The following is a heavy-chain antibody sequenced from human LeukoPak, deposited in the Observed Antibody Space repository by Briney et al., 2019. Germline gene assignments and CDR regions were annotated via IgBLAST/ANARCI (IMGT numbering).Heavy chain of an antibody. D-gene: IGHD3-10*01. CDR1: GGSISSYY. Sequence: SETLSLTCTVSGGSISSYYWSWIRQPPGKGLEWIGYIYYSGSTNYNPSLKSRVTISVDTSKNQFSLKLSSVTAADTAVYYCARESLRGEIDYWGQGTLVTVSS. J-gene: IGHJ4*02. CDR3: ARESLRGEIDY. V-gene: IGHV4-59*01. CDR2: IYYSGST.